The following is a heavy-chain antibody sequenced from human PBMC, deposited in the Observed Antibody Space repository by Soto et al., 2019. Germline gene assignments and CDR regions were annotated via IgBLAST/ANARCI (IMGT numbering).Heavy chain of an antibody. CDR1: GGNFSGYA. D-gene: IGHD2-15*01. CDR3: ARAPPVDDAFDI. Sequence: SVKFACKASGGNFSGYAXRRVRQAPGQGREWMGGIIPIFGTANYGQKFQGRVTITADESTSTAYMELSSLRSEDTAVYYCARAPPVDDAFDIWGQGTMVPVSS. V-gene: IGHV1-69*13. J-gene: IGHJ3*02. CDR2: IIPIFGTA.